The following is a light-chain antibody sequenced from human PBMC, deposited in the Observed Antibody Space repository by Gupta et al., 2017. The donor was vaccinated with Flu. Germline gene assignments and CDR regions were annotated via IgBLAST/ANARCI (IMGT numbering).Light chain of an antibody. V-gene: IGKV3-11*01. CDR2: DTA. Sequence: VLTQSPATLPWSPGERATLSCRASQTIRNFLAWYQQKPGQAPRLLIYDTANRATGSPARFSGSGSGTDFFLTISSLEPEDFAVYYCQLSSGFGGGTKVEIK. CDR3: QLSSG. J-gene: IGKJ4*01. CDR1: QTIRNF.